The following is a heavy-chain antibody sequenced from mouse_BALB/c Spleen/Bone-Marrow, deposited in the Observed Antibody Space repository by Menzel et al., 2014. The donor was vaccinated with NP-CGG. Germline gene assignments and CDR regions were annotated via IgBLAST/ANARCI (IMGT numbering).Heavy chain of an antibody. CDR3: ARDGSWFAY. CDR1: GFTFTDYY. J-gene: IGHJ3*01. V-gene: IGHV7-3*02. Sequence: EVKLVESGGGLVQPGGSLRLSCATSGFTFTDYYMSWVRQPPGKALEWLGFIRNKANGYTTEYSASVKGRFTISRGNSQSILYLQMNTLRAEDSATYYCARDGSWFAYWGQGTLVTVSA. CDR2: IRNKANGYTT.